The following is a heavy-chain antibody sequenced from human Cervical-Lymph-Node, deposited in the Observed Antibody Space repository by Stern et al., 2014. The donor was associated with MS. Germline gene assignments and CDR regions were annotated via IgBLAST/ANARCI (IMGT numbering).Heavy chain of an antibody. CDR1: GYSFTIYY. CDR2: IYPYDSDT. Sequence: QLVQSGAEVKKPGESLKISCKLSGYSFTIYYIAWVRQMPGKGLEWMGVIYPYDSDTTYSPSFQGQVTISADKSITTAYLQWSSLRASDTAMYYCARHVQGFDYWGQGPLVTVSS. CDR3: ARHVQGFDY. J-gene: IGHJ4*02. V-gene: IGHV5-51*01.